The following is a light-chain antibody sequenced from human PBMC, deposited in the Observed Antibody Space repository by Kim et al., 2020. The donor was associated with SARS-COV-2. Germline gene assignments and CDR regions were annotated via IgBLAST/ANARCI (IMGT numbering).Light chain of an antibody. V-gene: IGKV3-15*01. Sequence: VSPGERVTLSCRASQSISSSLAWYQHKPGQPPRLLIYDAFNRATGVPARFSVSGSVTEFTLTISSLQSEDFAVYYCQRYDNWPWAFGQGTKVDIK. CDR2: DAF. J-gene: IGKJ1*01. CDR1: QSISSS. CDR3: QRYDNWPWA.